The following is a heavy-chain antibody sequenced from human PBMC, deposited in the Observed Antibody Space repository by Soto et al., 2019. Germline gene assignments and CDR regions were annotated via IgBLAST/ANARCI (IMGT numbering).Heavy chain of an antibody. CDR3: ARAYYDSSGPYDAFDI. V-gene: IGHV4-31*03. CDR2: IYYSGST. CDR1: GGSISSGVYY. D-gene: IGHD3-22*01. Sequence: SETLSLTCTVSGGSISSGVYYWSWIRQHPGKGLEWIGYIYYSGSTYYNPSLKSRVTISVDTSKNQFSLKLSSVTAADTAVYYCARAYYDSSGPYDAFDIWGQGTMVTVSS. J-gene: IGHJ3*02.